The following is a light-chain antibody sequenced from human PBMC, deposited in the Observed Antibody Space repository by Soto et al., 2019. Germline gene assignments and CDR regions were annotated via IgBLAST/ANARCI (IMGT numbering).Light chain of an antibody. CDR2: EAS. J-gene: IGKJ1*01. V-gene: IGKV1-5*01. Sequence: DIQMTQSPSTLSASIGDRVTITCRASQSIGTWLAWYQQKAGKAPKLLLYEASNLESGVPSRFSGSGSGTEFTLTVSSLQPDDFATYYCQQYHSSSWTFGQGTKVEIK. CDR1: QSIGTW. CDR3: QQYHSSSWT.